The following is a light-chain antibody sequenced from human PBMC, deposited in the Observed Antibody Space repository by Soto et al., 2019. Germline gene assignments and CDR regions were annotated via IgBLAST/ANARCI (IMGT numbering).Light chain of an antibody. Sequence: QSALTQPASVSGSPGQSITISCTGASSDVGGFDHVSWYQQHPGKVPRLLIYDVSSRSSGVSDRFSGSKSGNTASLTISGLQAEDEADYYCNSFTTTNTYVFGTGTKVTV. CDR2: DVS. V-gene: IGLV2-14*03. J-gene: IGLJ1*01. CDR1: SSDVGGFDH. CDR3: NSFTTTNTYV.